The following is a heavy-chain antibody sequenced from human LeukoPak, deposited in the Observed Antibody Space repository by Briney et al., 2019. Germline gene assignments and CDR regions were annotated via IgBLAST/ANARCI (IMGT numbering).Heavy chain of an antibody. V-gene: IGHV4-59*08. J-gene: IGHJ4*02. CDR3: ARRDKYAQMNDY. D-gene: IGHD2-8*01. CDR2: VFSSGST. CDR1: GGSISSYY. Sequence: PSETPSLTCTVSGGSISSYYWSWIRQPPGKGLEWIGYVFSSGSTNYNPSLESRVTISVDTSKNQFSLKLSSVTAADTAVYYCARRDKYAQMNDYWGRGTMVTVSS.